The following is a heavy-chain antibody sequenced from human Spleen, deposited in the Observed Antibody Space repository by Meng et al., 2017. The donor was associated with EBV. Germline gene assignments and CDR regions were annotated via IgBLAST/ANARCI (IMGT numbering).Heavy chain of an antibody. CDR2: IYYSGDT. V-gene: IGHV4-30-4*01. Sequence: QLQPQESGPGPVKPSETLSLPCTVSGGSISTGGYVWSWIRQPPGKGLEWIGYIYYSGDTYYSPSLKSRLTVSVDRSKNQFSLKLTSVTAADTAVYYCARGSWGGYFNYFDPWGQGTLVTVSS. CDR1: GGSISTGGYV. CDR3: ARGSWGGYFNYFDP. D-gene: IGHD3-3*01. J-gene: IGHJ5*02.